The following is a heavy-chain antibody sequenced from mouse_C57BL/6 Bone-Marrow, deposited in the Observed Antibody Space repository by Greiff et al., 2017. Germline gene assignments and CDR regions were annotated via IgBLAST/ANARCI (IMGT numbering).Heavy chain of an antibody. CDR1: GYTFTSYW. CDR2: IYPSDSET. D-gene: IGHD2-3*01. V-gene: IGHV1-61*01. Sequence: QVQLQQPGAELVRPGSSVKLSCKASGYTFTSYWMDWVKQRPGQGLEWIGNIYPSDSETHYNQKFKDKATLTVDKSSSTADMQLSCLRSEDSAVYDWARGGWLLRGVAFWGKGTLVTVSA. J-gene: IGHJ3*01. CDR3: ARGGWLLRGVAF.